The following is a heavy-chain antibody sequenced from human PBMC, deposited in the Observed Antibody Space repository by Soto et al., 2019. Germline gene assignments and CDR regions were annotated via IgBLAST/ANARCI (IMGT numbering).Heavy chain of an antibody. CDR2: IDPSDSYT. D-gene: IGHD6-13*01. CDR3: ARFQAAAGETDLPFDLWWFDP. CDR1: GYSFTSYW. V-gene: IGHV5-10-1*01. J-gene: IGHJ5*02. Sequence: GESLKISCKGSGYSFTSYWISWVRQMPGKGLEWMGRIDPSDSYTNYSPSFQGHVTISADKSISTAYLQWSSLKASDTAMYYCARFQAAAGETDLPFDLWWFDPWGQGTVVTVSS.